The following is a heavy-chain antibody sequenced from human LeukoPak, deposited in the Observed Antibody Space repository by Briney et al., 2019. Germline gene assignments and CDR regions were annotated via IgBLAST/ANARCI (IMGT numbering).Heavy chain of an antibody. J-gene: IGHJ4*02. D-gene: IGHD5-12*01. CDR2: INPNSGGT. Sequence: ASVKVSCKASGYTFTGYYMHWVRQAPGQGLEWMGWINPNSGGTNYAQKFQGRVTMTRDTSISTAYMELSRLGSDDTAVYYCARDSRSRLRSRQSYYFDYWGQGTLVTVSS. V-gene: IGHV1-2*02. CDR3: ARDSRSRLRSRQSYYFDY. CDR1: GYTFTGYY.